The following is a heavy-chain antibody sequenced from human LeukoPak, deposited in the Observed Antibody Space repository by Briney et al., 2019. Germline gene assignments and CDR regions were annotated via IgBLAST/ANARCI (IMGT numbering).Heavy chain of an antibody. CDR1: GGSTRSGRHH. J-gene: IGHJ6*03. Sequence: PSETLSLTCSVSGGSTRSGRHHWAWVRQPLGKGLEFIGSLDESGRPYYNAPLKSRVTISEDSSGKQFSLNLSSVTAADTAAYYCARDLGGYPFFMDVWGRGTTVIVSS. CDR2: LDESGRP. D-gene: IGHD2-15*01. CDR3: ARDLGGYPFFMDV. V-gene: IGHV4-39*07.